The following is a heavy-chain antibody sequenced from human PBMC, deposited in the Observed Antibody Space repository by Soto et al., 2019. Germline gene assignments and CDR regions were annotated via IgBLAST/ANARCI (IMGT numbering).Heavy chain of an antibody. CDR3: ARDGRPDSSGHYWYFDL. CDR1: GGSISGGGYY. V-gene: IGHV4-31*03. Sequence: QVQLQESGPGLVKPSQTLSLTCTVSGGSISGGGYYWSWIRQHPGKGLEWIGYIYYSGSTYYNPSLKSRVTISVDTSKNQFSLKLSSVTAADTAVYYCARDGRPDSSGHYWYFDLWGRGTLVTVSS. CDR2: IYYSGST. J-gene: IGHJ2*01. D-gene: IGHD3-22*01.